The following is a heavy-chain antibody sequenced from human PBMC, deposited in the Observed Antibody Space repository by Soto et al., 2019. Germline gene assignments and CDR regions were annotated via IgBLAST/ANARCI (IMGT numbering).Heavy chain of an antibody. V-gene: IGHV1-69*10. J-gene: IGHJ6*02. D-gene: IGHD3-10*01. CDR2: IIPILGIA. Sequence: ASVKVSCKASGGTFSSYAISWVRQAPGQGLEWMGGIIPILGIANYAQKFQGSVTITAVKSTSTAYMELSSLRSEDTAVYSGASGIRGYGAGSYYTEGYGMDVWGQGTTVTVSS. CDR1: GGTFSSYA. CDR3: ASGIRGYGAGSYYTEGYGMDV.